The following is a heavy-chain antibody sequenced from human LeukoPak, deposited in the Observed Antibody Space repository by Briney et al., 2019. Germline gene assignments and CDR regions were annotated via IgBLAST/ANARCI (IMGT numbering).Heavy chain of an antibody. V-gene: IGHV4-30-4*01. J-gene: IGHJ5*02. Sequence: SQTLSLTCIVSGGSISSGDYYWSWIRQPPGTGLEWIGYIYYSGSTYYNPSLKSRVTISVDTSKNQFSLKLSSVTAADTAVYYCARGMVRGVIKTSDRDNWFDPWGQGTLVTVSS. CDR1: GGSISSGDYY. CDR3: ARGMVRGVIKTSDRDNWFDP. CDR2: IYYSGST. D-gene: IGHD3-10*01.